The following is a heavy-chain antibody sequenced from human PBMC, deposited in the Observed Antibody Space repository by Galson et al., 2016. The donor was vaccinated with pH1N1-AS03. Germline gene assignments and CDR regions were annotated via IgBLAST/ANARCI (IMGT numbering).Heavy chain of an antibody. V-gene: IGHV4-61*08. CDR2: IFHSGSA. CDR3: ARGDTIFGVVINEFDV. CDR1: GYSVSSAYSISSAYY. Sequence: SETLSLTCAVSGYSVSSAYSISSAYYWGWIRQTPGKGLEWIGNIFHSGSANYNPSLKSRVTILLDKSKNQFSLELSSVTAADTAVYYCARGDTIFGVVINEFDVWGQGTKVTVSS. J-gene: IGHJ3*01. D-gene: IGHD3-3*01.